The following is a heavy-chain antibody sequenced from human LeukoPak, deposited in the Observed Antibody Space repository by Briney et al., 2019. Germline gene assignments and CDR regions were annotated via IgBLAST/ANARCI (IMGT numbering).Heavy chain of an antibody. CDR1: GFTFSSYA. J-gene: IGHJ1*01. CDR3: AREKGLCSSTSCYHQYFQH. D-gene: IGHD2-2*01. V-gene: IGHV3-30-3*01. CDR2: ISYDGSNK. Sequence: PGRSLRLSCAASGFTFSSYAMHWVRQAPGKGLEWVAVISYDGSNKYYADSVKGRFTISRDNSKNTLYLQMNSLRAEDTAVYYCAREKGLCSSTSCYHQYFQHWGQGTLVTVSS.